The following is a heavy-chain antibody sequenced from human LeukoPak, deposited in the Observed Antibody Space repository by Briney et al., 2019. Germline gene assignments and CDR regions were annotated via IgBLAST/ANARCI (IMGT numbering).Heavy chain of an antibody. CDR1: GFSFSNFG. D-gene: IGHD3-3*01. CDR2: IRYDGSNE. CDR3: ARDLGIFGDFDY. Sequence: GGSLRLSCTTSGFSFSNFGMHWVRQAPDKGLEWLAFIRYDGSNEYSADSVKGRFTIYRDNSRNTLFLQMDSLRSEDTAVYYCARDLGIFGDFDYWGQGTLVIVSS. J-gene: IGHJ4*02. V-gene: IGHV3-30*02.